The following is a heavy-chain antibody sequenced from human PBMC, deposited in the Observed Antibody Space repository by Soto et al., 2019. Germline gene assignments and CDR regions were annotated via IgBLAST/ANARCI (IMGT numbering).Heavy chain of an antibody. CDR1: GFTFSSYS. CDR3: ARSRGSGPFDY. D-gene: IGHD3-10*01. J-gene: IGHJ4*02. CDR2: ISSSSSYI. V-gene: IGHV3-21*01. Sequence: EVQLVESGGGLVKPGGSLRLSCAASGFTFSSYSMNWVRHAPGKGLEWVSSISSSSSYIYYADSVKGRFTISRDNAKHSLYLQMNSLRAEDTAVYYCARSRGSGPFDYWGQGTLVTASS.